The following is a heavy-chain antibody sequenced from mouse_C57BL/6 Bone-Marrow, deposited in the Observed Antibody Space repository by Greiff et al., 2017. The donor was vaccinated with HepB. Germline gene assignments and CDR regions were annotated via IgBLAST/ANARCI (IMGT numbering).Heavy chain of an antibody. D-gene: IGHD2-3*01. V-gene: IGHV1-69*01. CDR3: ARLGLLPAMDY. CDR1: GYTFTSYW. CDR2: IDPSDSYT. Sequence: QVQLQQSGAELVMPGASVKLSCKASGYTFTSYWMHWVKQRPGQGLEWIGEIDPSDSYTNYNQKFKGKSTLTVDKSSSTAYMQLSSLTSEDSAVYYCARLGLLPAMDYWGQGTSVTVSS. J-gene: IGHJ4*01.